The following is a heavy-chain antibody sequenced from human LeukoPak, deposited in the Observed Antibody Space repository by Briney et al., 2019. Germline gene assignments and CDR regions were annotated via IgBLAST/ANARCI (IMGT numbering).Heavy chain of an antibody. CDR3: ARESRDDFWSGYEYYFDY. J-gene: IGHJ4*02. D-gene: IGHD3-3*01. CDR2: INPNSGGT. Sequence: ASVKVSCKASGYTFTSYGISWVRQAPGQGLEWMGWINPNSGGTNYAQKFQGRVTMTRDTSISTAYMELSRLRSDDTAVYYCARESRDDFWSGYEYYFDYWGQGTLVTVSS. V-gene: IGHV1-2*02. CDR1: GYTFTSYG.